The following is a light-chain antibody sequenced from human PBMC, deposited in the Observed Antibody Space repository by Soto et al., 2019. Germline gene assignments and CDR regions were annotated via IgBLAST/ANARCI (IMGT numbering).Light chain of an antibody. CDR2: DAS. Sequence: IVMKKSPAALSVSKGESATLSCRASDGVGRSLAWFQQRPGQAPRLLIYDASNRATGIPARFSGTGSGTDFTLTIIRLEPEDFAVYYCLQRIDWRPFGRGTNVDIK. CDR3: LQRIDWRP. J-gene: IGKJ1*01. CDR1: DGVGRS. V-gene: IGKV3-11*01.